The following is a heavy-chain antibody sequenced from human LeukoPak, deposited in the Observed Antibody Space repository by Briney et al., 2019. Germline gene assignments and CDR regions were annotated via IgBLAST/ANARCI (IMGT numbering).Heavy chain of an antibody. J-gene: IGHJ2*01. CDR3: ARAYYDSSPNWYFDL. D-gene: IGHD3-22*01. CDR2: TYASGSF. V-gene: IGHV4-4*07. CDR1: GASITSYY. Sequence: PSETLSLTCTVSGASITSYYWSWIRQPAGKGLEWIGRTYASGSFHYSPSLRGRVTISVDKSRNQLSLRLRSMTAADTAVYYCARAYYDSSPNWYFDLWGRGTLVTVSS.